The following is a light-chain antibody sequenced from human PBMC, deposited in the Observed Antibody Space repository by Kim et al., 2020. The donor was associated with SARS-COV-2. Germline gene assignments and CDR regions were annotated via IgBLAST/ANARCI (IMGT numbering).Light chain of an antibody. CDR2: GAS. J-gene: IGKJ2*01. V-gene: IGKV3-20*01. CDR3: QHYRTSPFT. Sequence: EIVLTQSPGTLSLSPGERATLSCRASQSVSSSYLAWYQQKPGQAPRLFIYGASSRATGIPDRFSGSGSGTDFTLTISRLEPEDFAVYYYQHYRTSPFTFGQGTKLEI. CDR1: QSVSSSY.